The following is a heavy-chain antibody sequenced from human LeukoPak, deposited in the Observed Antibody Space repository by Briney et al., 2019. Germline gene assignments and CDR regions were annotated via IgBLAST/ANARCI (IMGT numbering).Heavy chain of an antibody. J-gene: IGHJ6*02. Sequence: PSETLSLTCAVYGGSFSGYYWSWIRQPPGKGLEWIGEINRSGSTNYNPSLKSRVTISVDTSKNQFSLKLSSVTAADTAVYYCARGRRTMVRGVSYYYYYYGMDVWGQGTTVTVSS. D-gene: IGHD3-10*01. V-gene: IGHV4-34*01. CDR1: GGSFSGYY. CDR3: ARGRRTMVRGVSYYYYYYGMDV. CDR2: INRSGST.